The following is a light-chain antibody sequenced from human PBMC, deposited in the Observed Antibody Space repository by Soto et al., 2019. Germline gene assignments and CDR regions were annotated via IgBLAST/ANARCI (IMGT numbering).Light chain of an antibody. J-gene: IGKJ2*01. CDR1: QSVSSNN. CDR2: GAS. Sequence: EIVLTQSPGTLSLSPGERATLSCRASQSVSSNNLAWYQQKPGQAPRLLIYGASSRATGIPDRFSGSGSGTDFPLTIRKLEPDDFAVYFCQQHGSSPNTFGQGTKLEIK. CDR3: QQHGSSPNT. V-gene: IGKV3-20*01.